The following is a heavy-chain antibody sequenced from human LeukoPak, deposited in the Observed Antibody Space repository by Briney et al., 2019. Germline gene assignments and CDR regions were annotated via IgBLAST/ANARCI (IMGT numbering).Heavy chain of an antibody. J-gene: IGHJ6*02. Sequence: GGSLRLSCAVSGFTFSDYYMSWIRQAPGKGLEWVSYISSSGSTIYYADSVKGRFTISRDNAKNSLYLQMNSLRAEDTAVYYCARAHCSSTSCYSYYYYGMDVWGQGTTVTVSS. CDR2: ISSSGSTI. CDR3: ARAHCSSTSCYSYYYYGMDV. CDR1: GFTFSDYY. V-gene: IGHV3-11*01. D-gene: IGHD2-2*01.